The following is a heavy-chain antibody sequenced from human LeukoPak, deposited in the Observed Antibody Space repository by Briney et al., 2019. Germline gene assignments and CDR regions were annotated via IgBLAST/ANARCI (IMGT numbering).Heavy chain of an antibody. CDR1: GFTFSTYT. CDR3: AREDAIFGVVTTYYYGMDV. Sequence: GGSLRLSCATSGFTFSTYTMNWVRQAPGKGLEWVSYISSSSGTIYYADSVKGRFTISRDNAKNSLYLQMNSLRAEDTAVYYCAREDAIFGVVTTYYYGMDVWGQGTTVTVSS. J-gene: IGHJ6*02. CDR2: ISSSSGTI. D-gene: IGHD3-3*01. V-gene: IGHV3-48*01.